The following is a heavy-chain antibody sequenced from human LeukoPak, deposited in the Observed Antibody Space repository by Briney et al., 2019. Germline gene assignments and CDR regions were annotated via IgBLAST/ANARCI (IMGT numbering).Heavy chain of an antibody. J-gene: IGHJ4*02. Sequence: GGSLRLSCAASGFTFSSYAMSWVRQAPGKGLEWVSAISGSGGSTYYADSVKGRFTISRDNYKNTLYLQMNSLRAEDTAVYYCAKSMVRGVIRGGFDYWGQGTLVTVSS. D-gene: IGHD3-10*01. CDR3: AKSMVRGVIRGGFDY. V-gene: IGHV3-23*01. CDR2: ISGSGGST. CDR1: GFTFSSYA.